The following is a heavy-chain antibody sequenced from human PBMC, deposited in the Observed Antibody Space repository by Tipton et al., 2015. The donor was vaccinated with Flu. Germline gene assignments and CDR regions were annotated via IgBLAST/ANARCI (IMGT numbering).Heavy chain of an antibody. Sequence: TLSLTCTVSGGFFSSYYWNWIRQPPGKGLEWIGYIYNSEYTKYNPALQSRVTISVDTSKKQFSLQLRSVTAADTAVYYCARDPSLGMPDYFDYSGQGTLVTASS. CDR2: IYNSEYT. D-gene: IGHD2-2*01. CDR1: GGFFSSYY. CDR3: ARDPSLGMPDYFDY. V-gene: IGHV4-59*12. J-gene: IGHJ4*02.